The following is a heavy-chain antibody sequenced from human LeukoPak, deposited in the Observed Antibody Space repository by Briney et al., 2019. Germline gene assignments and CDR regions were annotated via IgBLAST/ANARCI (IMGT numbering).Heavy chain of an antibody. CDR2: INQDGTEK. J-gene: IGHJ4*02. D-gene: IGHD3-10*01. Sequence: PGGSLRLSCAASGFTFRNYGMHWVRQAPGKGLEWVANINQDGTEKYYVDSVKGRFTISRDNAKNSLYLQMNSLRVDDTAVYYCAKLAKYFYGWETYYFFEHWGQGTPVTASS. V-gene: IGHV3-7*01. CDR1: GFTFRNYG. CDR3: AKLAKYFYGWETYYFFEH.